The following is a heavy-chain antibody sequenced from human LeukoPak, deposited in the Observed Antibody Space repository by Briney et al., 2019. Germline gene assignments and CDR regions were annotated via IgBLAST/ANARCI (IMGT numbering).Heavy chain of an antibody. CDR1: GGTFSSYA. D-gene: IGHD3-10*01. CDR3: ARTMVRGVISSYYYYYMDV. J-gene: IGHJ6*03. CDR2: IIPIFGTA. Sequence: GASVKVSCKASGGTFSSYAISWVRQAPGQGLEWMGGIIPIFGTANYAQKFQGRVTITTDESTSTAYMELSSLRSEDTAVYYCARTMVRGVISSYYYYYMDVWGKGTTATVSS. V-gene: IGHV1-69*05.